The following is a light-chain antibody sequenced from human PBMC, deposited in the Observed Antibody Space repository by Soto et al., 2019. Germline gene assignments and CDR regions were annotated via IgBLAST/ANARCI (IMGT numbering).Light chain of an antibody. J-gene: IGLJ3*02. V-gene: IGLV1-44*01. CDR3: AVWDDSLNGWV. CDR1: SSNIGSHV. Sequence: QSVLTQPPSASGTPGQRVTISCSGSSSNIGSHVVYWYHQLPGTAPKLLIYNINQRPSGVPDRFSGSKSGTSASLAISGLQSEDEADYYCAVWDDSLNGWVFGGGTKVTGL. CDR2: NIN.